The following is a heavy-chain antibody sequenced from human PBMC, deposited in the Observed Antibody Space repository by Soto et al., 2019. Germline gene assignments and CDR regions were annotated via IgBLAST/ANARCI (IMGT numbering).Heavy chain of an antibody. J-gene: IGHJ6*02. CDR3: ARDRDHDILTGFIDYGMDV. CDR2: IYYSGST. Sequence: SETLSLTCTVSGGSISSYYWSWIRQPPGKGLEWIGYIYYSGSTNYNPSLKSRVTISVDTSKNQFSLKLSSVTAADTAVYYCARDRDHDILTGFIDYGMDVWGQGTTVTVSS. D-gene: IGHD3-9*01. CDR1: GGSISSYY. V-gene: IGHV4-59*01.